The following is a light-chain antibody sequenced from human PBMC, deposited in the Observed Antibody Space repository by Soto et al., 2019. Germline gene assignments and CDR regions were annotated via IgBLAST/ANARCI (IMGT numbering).Light chain of an antibody. J-gene: IGLJ3*02. CDR1: SSDVGGYNY. V-gene: IGLV2-14*03. Sequence: QSALTQPASVSGSPGQSITISCTGTSSDVGGYNYVSWYQHHPGKAPKLMIYDVTNRPSGVSNRSSGSKSVNPASLTFSGLQAEDEVEYDCTSYTTSSTYVVFGGGTPLTVL. CDR2: DVT. CDR3: TSYTTSSTYVV.